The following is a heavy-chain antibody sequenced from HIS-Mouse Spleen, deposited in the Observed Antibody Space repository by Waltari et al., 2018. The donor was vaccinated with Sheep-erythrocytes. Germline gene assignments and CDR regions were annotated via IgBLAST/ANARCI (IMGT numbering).Heavy chain of an antibody. CDR2: INSERSST. Sequence: EVQLVESGGGLVQPGGSLRLSCAASGFTFSSYWMHWVRQAPGKGLVWVSRINSERSSTSYADSVKGRFTISRDNAKNTLYLQMNSLRAEDTAVYYCARFGWYSYFDYWGQGTLVTVSS. V-gene: IGHV3-74*01. CDR1: GFTFSSYW. J-gene: IGHJ4*02. CDR3: ARFGWYSYFDY. D-gene: IGHD1-26*01.